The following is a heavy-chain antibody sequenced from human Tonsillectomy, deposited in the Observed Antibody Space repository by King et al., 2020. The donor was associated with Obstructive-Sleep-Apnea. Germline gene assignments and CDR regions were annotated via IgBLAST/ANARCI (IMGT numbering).Heavy chain of an antibody. CDR3: AIDLTVTPQYDGIAFDI. CDR1: GFTFDDYA. CDR2: INWNSGNI. Sequence: VQLMESGGGLVQPGRSLRLSCAASGFTFDDYAMHWVRPAPGKGLEWVSGINWNSGNIGYADSVKGRFTISRDNDKNSLYLQMNSLRAEDTALYYCAIDLTVTPQYDGIAFDIWGQGTMVTVSS. J-gene: IGHJ3*02. V-gene: IGHV3-9*01. D-gene: IGHD4-17*01.